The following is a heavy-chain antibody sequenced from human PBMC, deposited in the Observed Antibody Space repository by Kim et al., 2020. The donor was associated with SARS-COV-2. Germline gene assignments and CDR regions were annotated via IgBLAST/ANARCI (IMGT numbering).Heavy chain of an antibody. CDR1: GDSVSSNSAT. CDR3: ARAGRGREGTFDI. D-gene: IGHD6-13*01. Sequence: SQTLSLTCVISGDSVSSNSATWNWIRQSPSRGFEWLGRTYYRSRWINDYAISVKSRITINPDTSKKQFSLQMNSVTPEDTAVYFCARAGRGREGTFDIWGQGTVVTVSS. J-gene: IGHJ3*02. CDR2: TYYRSRWIN. V-gene: IGHV6-1*01.